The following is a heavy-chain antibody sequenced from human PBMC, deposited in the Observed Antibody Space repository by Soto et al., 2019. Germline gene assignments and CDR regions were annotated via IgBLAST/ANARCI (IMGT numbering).Heavy chain of an antibody. V-gene: IGHV4-39*02. CDR3: ARDVRDGYNPYYFDY. J-gene: IGHJ4*02. CDR1: GASISSDRYY. D-gene: IGHD5-12*01. Sequence: SETLSLTCTVSGASISSDRYYWDWIRQPPGKGLEWIGSVYYSGTTYYNPSLKSRVTVSVDTSKNQFSLKLSSVTAADTAVYYCARDVRDGYNPYYFDYWGQGNLVTVSS. CDR2: VYYSGTT.